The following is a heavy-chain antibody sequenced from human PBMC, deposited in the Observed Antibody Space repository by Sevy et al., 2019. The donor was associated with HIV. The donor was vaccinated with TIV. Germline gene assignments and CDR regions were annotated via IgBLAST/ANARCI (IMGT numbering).Heavy chain of an antibody. CDR2: IYYSGST. CDR3: ATSKPGIAGTRAFDI. Sequence: SETLSLTCTVSGGSISSYYWSWIRQPPGKGLEWIGYIYYSGSTNYNPSLKSRLTISVDTSKNQFSLKLSSVTAADTAVYYCATSKPGIAGTRAFDIWGQGTMVTVSS. D-gene: IGHD6-13*01. J-gene: IGHJ3*02. V-gene: IGHV4-59*01. CDR1: GGSISSYY.